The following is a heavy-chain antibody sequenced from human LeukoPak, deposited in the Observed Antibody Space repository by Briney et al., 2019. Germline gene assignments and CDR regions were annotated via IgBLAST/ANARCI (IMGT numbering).Heavy chain of an antibody. CDR1: GFTFSSYA. V-gene: IGHV3-23*01. CDR3: ARHGSGDAFDI. CDR2: ISGSGGST. D-gene: IGHD3-10*01. Sequence: GGSLRLSCAASGFTFSSYAMSGVRQAPGKGLAWVSAISGSGGSTYCADSVEARFTISRDNSKDTLYLQMHSLRAEDTAVYYCARHGSGDAFDIWGQGTMVTVSS. J-gene: IGHJ3*02.